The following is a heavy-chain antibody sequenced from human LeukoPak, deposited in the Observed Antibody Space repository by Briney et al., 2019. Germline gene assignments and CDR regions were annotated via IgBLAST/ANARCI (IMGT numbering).Heavy chain of an antibody. CDR2: INPNSGAT. CDR1: GYTFTGYY. CDR3: ARVDILTGYYFFDY. Sequence: ASVKVSCKASGYTFTGYYIQWVRQAPGQGLEWMGWINPNSGATNYAQKFQGRVTMTTDTSTSTAYMELRSLRSDDTAVYYCARVDILTGYYFFDYWGQGTLVTVSS. J-gene: IGHJ4*02. V-gene: IGHV1-2*02. D-gene: IGHD3-9*01.